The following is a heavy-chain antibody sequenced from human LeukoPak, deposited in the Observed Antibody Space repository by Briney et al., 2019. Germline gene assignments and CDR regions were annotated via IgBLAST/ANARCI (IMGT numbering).Heavy chain of an antibody. D-gene: IGHD3-9*01. CDR3: ARGPDGYYDILTGYYWYYYYGMDV. Sequence: ASVKVSCKASGYTFTSYDINWVRQATGQGLEWMGWMNPNSGNTGYAQKFQGGVTMTRNTSISTAYMELSSLRSEDTAVYYCARGPDGYYDILTGYYWYYYYGMDVWGQGTTVTVSS. J-gene: IGHJ6*02. CDR2: MNPNSGNT. CDR1: GYTFTSYD. V-gene: IGHV1-8*01.